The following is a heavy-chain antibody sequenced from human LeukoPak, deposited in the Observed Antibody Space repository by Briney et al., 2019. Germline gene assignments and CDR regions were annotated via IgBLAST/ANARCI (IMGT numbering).Heavy chain of an antibody. D-gene: IGHD3-3*01. CDR2: IYYSGST. Sequence: NASETLSLTCTVSGGSISSYYWSWIRQPPGKGLEWIGYIYYSGSTNYNPSLKSRVTISVDTSKNQFSLKLSSVTAADTAVYYCARDSHYDFWSGYYKDYYYYMDVWGKGTTVTVSS. CDR3: ARDSHYDFWSGYYKDYYYYMDV. CDR1: GGSISSYY. V-gene: IGHV4-59*01. J-gene: IGHJ6*03.